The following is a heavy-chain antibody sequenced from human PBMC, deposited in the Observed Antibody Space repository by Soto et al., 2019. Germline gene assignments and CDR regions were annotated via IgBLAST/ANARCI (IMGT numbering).Heavy chain of an antibody. CDR3: ARGGSDGWAFDH. D-gene: IGHD3-16*01. CDR1: GFNFSAYY. CDR2: ISNGGDIA. J-gene: IGHJ4*02. Sequence: QVHLVESGGGLVKPGGSLRLSCAASGFNFSAYYMSWIRQAPGKGLEWLSYISNGGDIAYYAGSVRGRFTISRDNARNSLFLQINGPTAEDTAVYYCARGGSDGWAFDHWGQGTLVTVSS. V-gene: IGHV3-11*01.